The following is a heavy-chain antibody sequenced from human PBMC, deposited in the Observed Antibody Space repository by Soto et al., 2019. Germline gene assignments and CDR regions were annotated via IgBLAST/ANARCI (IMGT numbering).Heavy chain of an antibody. CDR1: GGSFRGYY. J-gene: IGHJ5*02. Sequence: SETLYLNCAVSGGSFRGYYWILIGQPPGQGLEWIGESNHSESTNYNPSLKSRVTISVDTAKNQFALKLSSVTAADTAVYYCARAGGLYIRSTHSGYGPDWFDPWGQGTLVTVSS. CDR2: SNHSEST. D-gene: IGHD5-12*01. V-gene: IGHV4-34*01. CDR3: ARAGGLYIRSTHSGYGPDWFDP.